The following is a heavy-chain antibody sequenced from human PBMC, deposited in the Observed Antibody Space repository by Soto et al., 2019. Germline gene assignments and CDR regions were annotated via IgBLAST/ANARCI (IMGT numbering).Heavy chain of an antibody. CDR1: AFTFSNYA. Sequence: HPGGSLRLSCAGSAFTFSNYAMAWVRQAPGKGLEWVSSIAGSGGDISYADSVKGRFTISRDNSKSTLFLQMDSLRAEDTAIYYCAKKYYGTYPFDYWGQGTLVTVSS. D-gene: IGHD1-26*01. CDR3: AKKYYGTYPFDY. CDR2: IAGSGGDI. J-gene: IGHJ4*02. V-gene: IGHV3-23*01.